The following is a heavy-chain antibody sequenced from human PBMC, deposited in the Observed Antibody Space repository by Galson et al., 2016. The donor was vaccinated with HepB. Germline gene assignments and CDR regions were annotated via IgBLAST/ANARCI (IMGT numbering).Heavy chain of an antibody. CDR2: LDWDDDK. D-gene: IGHD3-16*01. CDR3: ARSKGGAPFYFDR. Sequence: PALVKPTQTLSLTCTFSGFSLSTSGMCVSWIRQPPGKAPEWLALLDWDDDKHYRASVKTRVTISKDTSKNQVVLTMTNMDPVDTATYYCARSKGGAPFYFDRWGRGTLVTVSS. CDR1: GFSLSTSGMC. J-gene: IGHJ5*02. V-gene: IGHV2-70*01.